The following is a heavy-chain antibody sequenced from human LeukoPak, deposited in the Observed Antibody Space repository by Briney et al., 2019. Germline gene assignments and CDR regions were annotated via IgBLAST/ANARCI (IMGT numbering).Heavy chain of an antibody. CDR2: INHSGST. J-gene: IGHJ4*02. CDR3: ARHATGRGYDFDY. D-gene: IGHD5-12*01. Sequence: SETLSLTCAVYGGSFSGYYWSWIRQPPEKGLEWIGEINHSGSTNYNPSLKSRVTISVDTSKNQFSLKVSSVTAADTAVYYCARHATGRGYDFDYWGQGTLVTVSS. CDR1: GGSFSGYY. V-gene: IGHV4-34*01.